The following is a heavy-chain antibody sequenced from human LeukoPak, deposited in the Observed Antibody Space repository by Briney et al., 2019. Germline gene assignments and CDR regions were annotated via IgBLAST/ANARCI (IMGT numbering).Heavy chain of an antibody. J-gene: IGHJ4*02. Sequence: PGGSLRLSCAASGFTVSTNYMSWVRQAPGKGLEWVSVIYSGDNTYYADSVKGRFTISRDNSKNTLYLQMNSLRAEDTAVYYCARDVNYYDSSGYYYPPEYWGQGTLVTVSS. V-gene: IGHV3-66*01. CDR3: ARDVNYYDSSGYYYPPEY. CDR2: IYSGDNT. D-gene: IGHD3-22*01. CDR1: GFTVSTNY.